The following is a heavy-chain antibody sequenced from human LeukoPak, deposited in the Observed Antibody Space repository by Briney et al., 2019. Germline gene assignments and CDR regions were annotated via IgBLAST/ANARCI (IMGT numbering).Heavy chain of an antibody. Sequence: ASVKVSCKASGYTFTSYAMHWVRQAPGQRLEWMGWINAGNGNTKYSQKFQGRVTITRDTSASTAYMELSRLRSDDTAVYYCARDFRGRRAYAFDIWGQGTMVTVSS. D-gene: IGHD3-16*01. CDR1: GYTFTSYA. CDR3: ARDFRGRRAYAFDI. J-gene: IGHJ3*02. V-gene: IGHV1-3*01. CDR2: INAGNGNT.